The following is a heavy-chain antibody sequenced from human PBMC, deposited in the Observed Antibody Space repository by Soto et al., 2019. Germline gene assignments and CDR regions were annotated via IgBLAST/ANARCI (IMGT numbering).Heavy chain of an antibody. Sequence: PSETLSLNCAVSGYSISSGYYWGWIRQPPGKGLEWIGSIYHSGSTYYNPSLKSRVTISVDTSKNQFSLKLSSVTAADTAVYYCARDKVVVPAARPGAFDIWGQGTMVTVSS. CDR2: IYHSGST. CDR1: GYSISSGYY. V-gene: IGHV4-38-2*02. J-gene: IGHJ3*02. D-gene: IGHD2-2*01. CDR3: ARDKVVVPAARPGAFDI.